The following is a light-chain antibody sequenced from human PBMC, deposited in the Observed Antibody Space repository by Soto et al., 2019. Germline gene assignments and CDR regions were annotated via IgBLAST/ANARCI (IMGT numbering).Light chain of an antibody. CDR2: DAS. CDR3: QQYKNWPPWT. CDR1: QSVSNN. Sequence: ILMTQSPATLSVSPGERATLSCRASQSVSNNLAWYQQKPGQAPRLLIYDASTRATGIPARFSGSGSGTEFTLTISGLQFEDFAVYYCQQYKNWPPWTFGQGNKVEIK. J-gene: IGKJ1*01. V-gene: IGKV3-15*01.